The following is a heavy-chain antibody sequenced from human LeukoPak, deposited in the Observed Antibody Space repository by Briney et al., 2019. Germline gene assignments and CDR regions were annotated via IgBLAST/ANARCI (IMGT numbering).Heavy chain of an antibody. CDR3: ARDQDTAMVPASFDY. D-gene: IGHD5-18*01. J-gene: IGHJ4*02. CDR2: ISAYNGNT. Sequence: ASVKVSCKASGYTFTSYGISWVRQAPGQGLEWMGWISAYNGNTNYAQKLQGRVTMTTDTSTSTAYMELRSLRSDDTAAYYCARDQDTAMVPASFDYWGQGTLVTVSS. CDR1: GYTFTSYG. V-gene: IGHV1-18*01.